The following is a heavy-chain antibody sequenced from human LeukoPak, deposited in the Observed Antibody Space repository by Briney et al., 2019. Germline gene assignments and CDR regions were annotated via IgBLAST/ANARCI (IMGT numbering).Heavy chain of an antibody. CDR1: GFTFSSYA. V-gene: IGHV3-64*01. D-gene: IGHD2/OR15-2a*01. J-gene: IGHJ5*02. CDR3: ARDASLSSPPFDP. Sequence: GGSLRLSCAASGFTFSSYAMHWVRQAPGKGLEYVSAISSNGGSTYYANSVKGRFTISRDNSKNTLYLQMGSLRAEDMAVYYCARDASLSSPPFDPWGQGTLVTVSS. CDR2: ISSNGGST.